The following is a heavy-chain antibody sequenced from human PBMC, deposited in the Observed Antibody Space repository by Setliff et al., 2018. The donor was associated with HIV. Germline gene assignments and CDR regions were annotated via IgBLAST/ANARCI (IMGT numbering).Heavy chain of an antibody. CDR3: ARSWGSGSYPY. Sequence: SETLSLTCTVSGGSLSAYYWSWIRQPPGMGLEWIGEINQSGNTNYNPSLKSRVTISVDTSKNQFSLKLTSVTAADTAVYYCARSWGSGSYPYWGQGTLVTVSS. V-gene: IGHV4-34*01. CDR1: GGSLSAYY. D-gene: IGHD3-10*01. CDR2: INQSGNT. J-gene: IGHJ4*02.